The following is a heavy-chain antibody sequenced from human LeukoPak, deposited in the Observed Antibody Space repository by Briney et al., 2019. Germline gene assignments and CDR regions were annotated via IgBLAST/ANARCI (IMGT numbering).Heavy chain of an antibody. Sequence: PSETLSLTCSVSGGSISDSGYYWGWIRQSPGKGLEWIGSIYYSGSTNYNPSLKSRVTISVDTSKNQFSLKLSSVTAADTAVYYCARGMRDTPNDYTTDYWGQGTLVTVSS. J-gene: IGHJ4*02. V-gene: IGHV4-39*07. CDR3: ARGMRDTPNDYTTDY. D-gene: IGHD4-11*01. CDR1: GGSISDSGYY. CDR2: IYYSGST.